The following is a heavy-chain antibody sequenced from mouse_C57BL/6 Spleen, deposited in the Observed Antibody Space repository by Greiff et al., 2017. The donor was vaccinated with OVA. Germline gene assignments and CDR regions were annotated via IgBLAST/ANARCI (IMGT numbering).Heavy chain of an antibody. V-gene: IGHV1-64*01. CDR1: GYTFTSYW. J-gene: IGHJ1*03. CDR3: AKDYYDYTYFDV. Sequence: QVQLQQSGAELVKPGASVKLSCKASGYTFTSYWMHWVKQRPGQGLEWIGMIHPNSGSTNYNEKFKSKATLTVDKSSSTAYMQLSSLTSEDSAVYYCAKDYYDYTYFDVWGTGTTVTVSS. D-gene: IGHD2-4*01. CDR2: IHPNSGST.